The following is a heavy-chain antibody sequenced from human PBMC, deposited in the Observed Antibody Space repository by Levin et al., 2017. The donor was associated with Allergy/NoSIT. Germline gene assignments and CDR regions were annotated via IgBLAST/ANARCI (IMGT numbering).Heavy chain of an antibody. CDR1: EFTFSASN. Sequence: SGGSLRLSCAASEFTFSASNMNWVRQAPGKGLDWLAYISSSSDTEYYADSVRGRFTISRANARSTLYLQMNNLRDEDTAIYYCATDDYYISGLPYWGQGTLVTVSS. CDR3: ATDDYYISGLPY. V-gene: IGHV3-48*02. CDR2: ISSSSDTE. D-gene: IGHD3-22*01. J-gene: IGHJ4*02.